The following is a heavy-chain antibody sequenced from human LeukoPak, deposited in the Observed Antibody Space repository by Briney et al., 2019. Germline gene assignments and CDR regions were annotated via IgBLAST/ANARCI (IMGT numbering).Heavy chain of an antibody. J-gene: IGHJ4*02. Sequence: PSETLSLTCTVSGGSISSYYWSWIRQPPGKGLEGIGYIYDSGSTNYNPSLKSLFTISVDTSKNQFSLKLSSVTAADTAVYYCARASESYDYVWGSYRPYYFDYWGQGTLVTVSS. CDR2: IYDSGST. CDR1: GGSISSYY. D-gene: IGHD3-16*02. CDR3: ARASESYDYVWGSYRPYYFDY. V-gene: IGHV4-59*01.